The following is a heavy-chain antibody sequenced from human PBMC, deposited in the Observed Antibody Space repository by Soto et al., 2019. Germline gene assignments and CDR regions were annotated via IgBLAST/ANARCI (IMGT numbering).Heavy chain of an antibody. J-gene: IGHJ4*02. V-gene: IGHV5-10-1*01. Sequence: GESLKISFKGSGYSFTSYLISWVRQMPVKGLEWMGRIDPSDSYTNYSPSFQGHVTISADKYISTAYLQWSSLKASDTAMYYCASTYYYDSRGYAKWFDYWGQGTLVTVSS. CDR3: ASTYYYDSRGYAKWFDY. D-gene: IGHD3-22*01. CDR1: GYSFTSYL. CDR2: IDPSDSYT.